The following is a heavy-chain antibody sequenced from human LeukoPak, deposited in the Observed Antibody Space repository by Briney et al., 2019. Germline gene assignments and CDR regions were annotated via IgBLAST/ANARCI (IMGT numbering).Heavy chain of an antibody. J-gene: IGHJ6*02. CDR1: GGSFSGYY. V-gene: IGHV4-34*01. CDR2: INHSGST. D-gene: IGHD6-19*01. CDR3: ARGRRYSSGWYSGYYYYGMDV. Sequence: PSETLSLTCAVYGGSFSGYYWSWIRQPPGKGLEWIGEINHSGSTNYNPSLKSRVTISVDTSKNQFSLKLSSVTAADTAVYYCARGRRYSSGWYSGYYYYGMDVWGQGTTVTVSS.